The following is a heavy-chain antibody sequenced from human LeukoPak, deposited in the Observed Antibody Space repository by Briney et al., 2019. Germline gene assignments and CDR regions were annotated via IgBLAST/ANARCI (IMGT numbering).Heavy chain of an antibody. CDR3: AKGSSSGYYYAYFDY. CDR2: ISGSGGST. V-gene: IGHV3-23*01. D-gene: IGHD3-22*01. CDR1: GFTFSSYA. J-gene: IGHJ4*02. Sequence: PGGSLRLSCAASGFTFSSYAMSWVRQAPGKGLEWVSTISGSGGSTYYADSVKSRFTISRDNSKNTLYLQMNSLRAEDTAVYYCAKGSSSGYYYAYFDYWGQGTLVTVSS.